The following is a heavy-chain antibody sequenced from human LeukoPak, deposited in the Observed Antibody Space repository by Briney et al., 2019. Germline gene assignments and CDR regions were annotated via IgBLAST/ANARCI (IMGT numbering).Heavy chain of an antibody. CDR3: ARGEFSSGWYRDSDGMDA. D-gene: IGHD6-19*01. J-gene: IGHJ6*02. Sequence: SETLSLTCAVYGGSFSGYYWSWIRQPPGKGLEWIGEINHSGSTNYNPSLKSRVTISVDTSKNQFSLKLSSVTAADTAVYYCARGEFSSGWYRDSDGMDAWGQGTTVTVSS. CDR2: INHSGST. V-gene: IGHV4-34*01. CDR1: GGSFSGYY.